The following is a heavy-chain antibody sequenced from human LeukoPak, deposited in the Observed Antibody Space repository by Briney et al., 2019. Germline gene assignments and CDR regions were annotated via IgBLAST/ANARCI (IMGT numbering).Heavy chain of an antibody. V-gene: IGHV3-23*01. J-gene: IGHJ4*02. CDR2: MSGGGGRI. CDR1: GFTFSTYV. CDR3: VSSNRGNCGFVPDDY. Sequence: GGSLRLSCAASGFTFSTYVMTWVRQAPGKGLDWVSCMSGGGGRISYADSVKGRFTISRDKFKNTLFLQMNSLRAEDTAVYYCVSSNRGNCGFVPDDYWGQGTLVTVSS. D-gene: IGHD7-27*01.